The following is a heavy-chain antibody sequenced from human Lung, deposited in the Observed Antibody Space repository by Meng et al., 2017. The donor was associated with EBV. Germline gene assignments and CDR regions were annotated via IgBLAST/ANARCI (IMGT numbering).Heavy chain of an antibody. CDR3: ARDRTTGRYFDY. J-gene: IGHJ4*02. CDR1: GGSSSSCDYY. CDR2: IYYSGST. V-gene: IGHV4-30-4*01. D-gene: IGHD4-11*01. Sequence: QQTESVQVRVRPSQPLSIICLVSGGSSSSCDYYWSWFRQPPEKRREWIGYIYYSGSTYYNPSLKSRVTISVDTSKNQFSLKLSSVTAADTAVYYCARDRTTGRYFDYWGQGTLVTVSS.